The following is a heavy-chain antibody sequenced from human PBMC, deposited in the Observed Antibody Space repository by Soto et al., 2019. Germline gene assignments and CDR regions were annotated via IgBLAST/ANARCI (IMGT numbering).Heavy chain of an antibody. CDR3: AKQRGLAKQWPVLGYFDY. V-gene: IGHV3-23*01. CDR2: LSRSGGDT. CDR1: GFTFNTYA. J-gene: IGHJ4*02. D-gene: IGHD6-19*01. Sequence: GGSLRLSCPASGFTFNTYAMSWVRQAPGKGLEWVSGLSRSGGDTYYADSVKGRFTISRDNSQRTLYLQMNSLRPEDTAIYYCAKQRGLAKQWPVLGYFDYWGQGTLVTVSS.